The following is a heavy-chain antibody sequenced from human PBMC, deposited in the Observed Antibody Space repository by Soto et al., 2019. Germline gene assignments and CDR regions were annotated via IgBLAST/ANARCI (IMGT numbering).Heavy chain of an antibody. CDR2: IKEDGSDI. J-gene: IGHJ4*02. D-gene: IGHD1-26*01. V-gene: IGHV3-7*04. Sequence: EVHLVESGGDLVQPGGSLRLSCVASGFTFSSHWMTWVRQAPGKGLEWVANIKEDGSDIYYADSVKGRFTISRDNAKKSLYLQMNSLRAKDTAVYYCGRDSGTFHTDYWGQGTLVTVSS. CDR3: GRDSGTFHTDY. CDR1: GFTFSSHW.